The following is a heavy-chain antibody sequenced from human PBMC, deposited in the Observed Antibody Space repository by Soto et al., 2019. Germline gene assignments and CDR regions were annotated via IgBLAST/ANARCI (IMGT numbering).Heavy chain of an antibody. D-gene: IGHD1-26*01. V-gene: IGHV4-59*01. CDR2: IYYSGST. CDR1: GGSISSYY. Sequence: QVQLQESGPGLVKPSETLSLTCTVSGGSISSYYWSWIRQPPGKGLEWIGYIYYSGSTNYNPSLKSRVTISVDKSKNQFSLKLSSVTAADTAVYYCARDAGIGGHWYFDLWGRGTLVTVSS. J-gene: IGHJ2*01. CDR3: ARDAGIGGHWYFDL.